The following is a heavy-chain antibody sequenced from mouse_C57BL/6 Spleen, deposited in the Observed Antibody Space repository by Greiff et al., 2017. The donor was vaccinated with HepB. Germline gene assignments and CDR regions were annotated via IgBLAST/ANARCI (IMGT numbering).Heavy chain of an antibody. J-gene: IGHJ3*01. CDR1: GYTFTDYN. Sequence: VQLQQSGPELVKPGASVKISCKASGYTFTDYNMNWVKQSNGKSLEWIGVINPNDGTTNYNQKFKGKTTITVDQTSSTADMQLNSLTSEDTAVYYCSRWGSSYYAYFAYWGQGTPVTVSA. CDR3: SRWGSSYYAYFAY. V-gene: IGHV1-39*01. D-gene: IGHD2-1*01. CDR2: INPNDGTT.